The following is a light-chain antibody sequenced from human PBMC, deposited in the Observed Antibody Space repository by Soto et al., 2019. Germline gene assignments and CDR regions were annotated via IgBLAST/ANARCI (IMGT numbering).Light chain of an antibody. Sequence: EIVLTQSPGTLSLSPGERATLSCRASQSVGSNYLAWYQQKPGQAPRILIFGASGRATGIPDRFSGSGSGTDFTLTISRLEPEDFATYYCQQSYSTPLTFGQGTKVDIK. CDR2: GAS. CDR3: QQSYSTPLT. J-gene: IGKJ1*01. CDR1: QSVGSNY. V-gene: IGKV3-20*01.